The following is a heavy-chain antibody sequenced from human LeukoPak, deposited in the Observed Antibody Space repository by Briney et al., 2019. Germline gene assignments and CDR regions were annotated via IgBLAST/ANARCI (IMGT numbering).Heavy chain of an antibody. V-gene: IGHV4-30-4*08. CDR1: GGSISSGDYY. J-gene: IGHJ4*02. D-gene: IGHD3-10*01. CDR3: ARVGRGITEFDY. Sequence: SQTLSLTCTVSGGSISSGDYYWSWIRQPPGKGLEWIGYIYYSGSTYYNPSLKSRVTISVDTSKNQFSLKLSSVTAADTAVYYCARVGRGITEFDYWGQGTLVTVSS. CDR2: IYYSGST.